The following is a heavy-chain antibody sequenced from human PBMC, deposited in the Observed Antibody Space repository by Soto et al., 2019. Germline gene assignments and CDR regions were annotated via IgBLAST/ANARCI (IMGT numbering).Heavy chain of an antibody. Sequence: GESLKISCKGSGYSFTSYWIGWVRQMPGKGLEWMGIIYPGDSDTRYSPSFQGQVTISADKSISTAYLQWSSLKASDTAMYYCARPYYDFWSGNYYGMDVWGQGTTVTVS. D-gene: IGHD3-3*01. CDR3: ARPYYDFWSGNYYGMDV. J-gene: IGHJ6*02. CDR1: GYSFTSYW. CDR2: IYPGDSDT. V-gene: IGHV5-51*01.